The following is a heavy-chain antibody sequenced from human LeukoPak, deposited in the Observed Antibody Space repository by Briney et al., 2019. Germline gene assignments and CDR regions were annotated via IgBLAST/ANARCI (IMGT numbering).Heavy chain of an antibody. CDR2: ISSSSSYI. D-gene: IGHD3-10*01. J-gene: IGHJ4*02. V-gene: IGHV3-21*01. CDR1: GFTFSSYS. Sequence: GGSLRLSCAASGFTFSSYSVNWVRQAPGKGLEWVSSISSSSSYIYYADSVKGRFTISRDNAKNSLYLQMNSLRAEDTAVYYCARDWRYYGSGTSNAYFDYWGQGTLVTVSS. CDR3: ARDWRYYGSGTSNAYFDY.